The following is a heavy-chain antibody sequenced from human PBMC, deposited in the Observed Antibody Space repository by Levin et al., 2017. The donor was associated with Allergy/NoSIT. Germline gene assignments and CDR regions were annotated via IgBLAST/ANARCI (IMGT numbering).Heavy chain of an antibody. CDR2: ISGSGGST. V-gene: IGHV3-23*01. CDR3: AKYAAVAGTDCDY. J-gene: IGHJ4*02. D-gene: IGHD6-19*01. CDR1: GFTFSSYA. Sequence: GESLKISCAASGFTFSSYAMSWVRQAPGKGLEWVSAISGSGGSTYYADSVKGRFTISRDNSKNTLYLQMNSLRAEDTAVYYCAKYAAVAGTDCDYWGQGTLVTVSS.